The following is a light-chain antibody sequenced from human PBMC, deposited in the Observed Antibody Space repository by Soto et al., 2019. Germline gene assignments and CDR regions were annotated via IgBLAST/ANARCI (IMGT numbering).Light chain of an antibody. CDR2: AAS. CDR1: QSISSY. Sequence: DIQMTQSPSSLSASVGDRVTITCRASQSISSYLNWYQQKPGKAPKLLIYAASSLQSGVPSRFSGSGSGTDFTLTISSLQPEDFATYYSQQSYSTPRKYTFGQGTKVDIK. J-gene: IGKJ2*01. CDR3: QQSYSTPRKYT. V-gene: IGKV1-39*01.